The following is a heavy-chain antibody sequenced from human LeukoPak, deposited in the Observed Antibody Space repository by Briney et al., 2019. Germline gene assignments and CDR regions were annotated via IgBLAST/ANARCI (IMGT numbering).Heavy chain of an antibody. Sequence: GGSLGLSCAASGFTVSSNYMSWVRQAPGKGLEWVSVIYSGGSTYYADPVKGRFTISRDNSKNTLYLQMNSLRAEDTAVYYCASSSKDNFYYFDYCGQGTLVTVSS. CDR2: IYSGGST. D-gene: IGHD1-20*01. J-gene: IGHJ4*02. CDR3: ASSSKDNFYYFDY. CDR1: GFTVSSNY. V-gene: IGHV3-66*01.